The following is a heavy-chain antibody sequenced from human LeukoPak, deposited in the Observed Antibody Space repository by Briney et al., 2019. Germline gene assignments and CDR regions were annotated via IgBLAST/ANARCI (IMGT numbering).Heavy chain of an antibody. J-gene: IGHJ3*02. CDR1: GGSTSSGSYY. V-gene: IGHV4-61*02. CDR3: ARGCSSTSCRGVDAFDI. CDR2: IYTSGST. Sequence: SETLSLTCTVSGGSTSSGSYYWSWIRQPAGKGLEWIGRIYTSGSTNYNPSLKSRVTISVDTSKNQFSLKLSSVTAADTAVYYCARGCSSTSCRGVDAFDIWGQGTMVTVSS. D-gene: IGHD2-2*01.